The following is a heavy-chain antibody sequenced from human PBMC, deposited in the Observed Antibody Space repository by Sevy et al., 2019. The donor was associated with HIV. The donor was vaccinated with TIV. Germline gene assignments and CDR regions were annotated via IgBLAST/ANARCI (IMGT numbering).Heavy chain of an antibody. CDR3: ATQGHDYDSSGYVDY. J-gene: IGHJ4*02. V-gene: IGHV3-53*01. D-gene: IGHD3-22*01. CDR1: GFTVSSNY. Sequence: GGSLRLSCAASGFTVSSNYMSWVRQAPGKGLEWVSVIYSGGSKYYADSVKGRFTISRDNSKNTLYLQMNSLRAEDTAVYYCATQGHDYDSSGYVDYWGQGTLVTVSS. CDR2: IYSGGSK.